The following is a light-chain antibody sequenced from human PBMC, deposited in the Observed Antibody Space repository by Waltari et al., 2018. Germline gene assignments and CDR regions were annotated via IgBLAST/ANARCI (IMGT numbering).Light chain of an antibody. CDR1: QGIGKY. CDR3: QQRGNWPPT. Sequence: TLSLSPGETATLSCTASQGIGKYLSWYQHKPGQPPRVLIYDSSTRVTGIPARFSGSGSETDFTLTITGLESEDFALYYCQQRGNWPPTFGPGTKLE. CDR2: DSS. J-gene: IGKJ2*01. V-gene: IGKV3-11*01.